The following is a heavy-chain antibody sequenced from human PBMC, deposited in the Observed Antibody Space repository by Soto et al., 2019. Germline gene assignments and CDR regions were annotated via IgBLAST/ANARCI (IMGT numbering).Heavy chain of an antibody. V-gene: IGHV3-33*08. CDR2: ISCNGSNE. D-gene: IGHD1-7*01. J-gene: IGHJ4*02. Sequence: PGGSLRLSCAASGFTFSSYSMNWVRQAPGKGLEWVAIISCNGSNEEYADSVKGRFTISRDNSKNTLYLQMNTLGAEDTAVYYCARDGIGGTVFRGYLDYWGRGTVVTVSS. CDR1: GFTFSSYS. CDR3: ARDGIGGTVFRGYLDY.